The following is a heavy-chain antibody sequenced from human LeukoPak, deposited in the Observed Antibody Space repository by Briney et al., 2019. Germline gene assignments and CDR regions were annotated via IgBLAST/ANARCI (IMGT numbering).Heavy chain of an antibody. D-gene: IGHD6-13*01. CDR2: IYYSGST. CDR3: ATAGYSSSWYPH. Sequence: SETLSLTCTVSGGSISSSSYYWGWIRQPPGKGLEWIGSIYYSGSTYYNPSLKSRVTISVDTSKNQFSLKLSPVTAADTAVYYCATAGYSSSWYPHWGQGTQVTVSS. J-gene: IGHJ4*02. V-gene: IGHV4-39*07. CDR1: GGSISSSSYY.